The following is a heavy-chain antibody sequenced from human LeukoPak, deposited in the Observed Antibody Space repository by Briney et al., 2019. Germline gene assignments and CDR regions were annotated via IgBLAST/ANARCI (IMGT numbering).Heavy chain of an antibody. Sequence: ASVKVSCKASGGTFTSYGISWVRQAPGQGLEWMGWISAYNGNTNYAQKLQSRVTMTTDTSTSTAYMELRSLRSDDTAVYYCARDTLSSSWYEPYGMDVWGQGTTVTVSS. CDR3: ARDTLSSSWYEPYGMDV. J-gene: IGHJ6*02. CDR1: GGTFTSYG. D-gene: IGHD6-13*01. V-gene: IGHV1-18*01. CDR2: ISAYNGNT.